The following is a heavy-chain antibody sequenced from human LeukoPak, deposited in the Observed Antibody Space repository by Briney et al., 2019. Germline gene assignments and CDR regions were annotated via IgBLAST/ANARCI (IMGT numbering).Heavy chain of an antibody. J-gene: IGHJ2*01. D-gene: IGHD3-22*01. V-gene: IGHV4-31*03. Sequence: PSETLSLTCTVSGGSLSSGASDWGWIRQHPKRGLEWVGYINHSGSTYYNPSLGSRVTMSVDTSKNQFSLKLSYVTAADSAVYYWARAARQGFTMIVVPFFYFDLWGRGTLVTVSS. CDR2: INHSGST. CDR1: GGSLSSGASD. CDR3: ARAARQGFTMIVVPFFYFDL.